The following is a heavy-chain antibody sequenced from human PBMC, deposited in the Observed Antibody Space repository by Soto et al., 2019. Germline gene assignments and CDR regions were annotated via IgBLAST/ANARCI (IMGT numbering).Heavy chain of an antibody. J-gene: IGHJ4*02. Sequence: QVRVEEFGGGVVQPGRSLRLSCAGPGFTFSDYGFHWVRQAPGKGLEWVAMISYDGTDQYYSDSVQGRFTISRDDSKNTVHLQMNSLRSEDTAMYYCARSTYCNGGSCYPQYWGPGTLVTVSS. D-gene: IGHD2-15*01. V-gene: IGHV3-30*03. CDR2: ISYDGTDQ. CDR3: ARSTYCNGGSCYPQY. CDR1: GFTFSDYG.